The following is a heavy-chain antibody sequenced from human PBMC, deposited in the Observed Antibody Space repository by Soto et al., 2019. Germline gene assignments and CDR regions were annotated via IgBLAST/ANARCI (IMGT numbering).Heavy chain of an antibody. Sequence: QVQLVESGGGVVQPGRSLRLSCAASGFTFSSYAMHWVRQAPGKGLEWVADISYDGSNKYYADSVKGRFTISRDNSKNTLYLQMNSLRAEDTAVYYCAREGYYGSGIYPPYYYYYGMDVWGQGTTVTVSS. CDR3: AREGYYGSGIYPPYYYYYGMDV. D-gene: IGHD3-10*01. V-gene: IGHV3-30-3*01. CDR2: ISYDGSNK. CDR1: GFTFSSYA. J-gene: IGHJ6*02.